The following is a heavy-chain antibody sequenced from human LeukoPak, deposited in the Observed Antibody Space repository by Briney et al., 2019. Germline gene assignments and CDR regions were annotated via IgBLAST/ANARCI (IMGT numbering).Heavy chain of an antibody. D-gene: IGHD3-22*01. Sequence: PSQTLSLTCTVSGDSISSGGYFWSWIRQHPGKGLEWIGYIYYTGSTYYNPSLKSRVTISVDTSKNQFSLKLSSVTAADTAVYYCTRDGPRSSGYPDNWGQGALVTVSS. CDR2: IYYTGST. V-gene: IGHV4-31*03. CDR1: GDSISSGGYF. J-gene: IGHJ4*02. CDR3: TRDGPRSSGYPDN.